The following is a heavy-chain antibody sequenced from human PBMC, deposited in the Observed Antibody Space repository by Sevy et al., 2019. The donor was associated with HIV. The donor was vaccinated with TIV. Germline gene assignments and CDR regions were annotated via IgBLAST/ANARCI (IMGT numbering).Heavy chain of an antibody. CDR2: IRSKTHGGTT. J-gene: IGHJ6*02. V-gene: IGHV3-49*03. D-gene: IGHD3-10*01. Sequence: GGSLRLSCTSSGFTFGDYALSWCRQAPRKVLEWVGFIRSKTHGGTTEYAASVKGRFIISRDDSKSIAYLQMNSLKTEDTAVYYCSRIRGTISPYYYFGMDVWGQGTTVTVSS. CDR3: SRIRGTISPYYYFGMDV. CDR1: GFTFGDYA.